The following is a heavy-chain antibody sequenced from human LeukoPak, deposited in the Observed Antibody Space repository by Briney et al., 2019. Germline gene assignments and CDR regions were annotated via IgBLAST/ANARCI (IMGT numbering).Heavy chain of an antibody. D-gene: IGHD2-2*01. Sequence: GGSLRLSCAASGFTVSSNYMSWVRQAPGKGLEWVSVIYSGGSTYYADSVKGRFTISRDNSKNTLYLQMNSLRAEDTAVYYCAKALGYCSSTSCHAFDYWGQGTLVTVSS. CDR2: IYSGGST. J-gene: IGHJ4*02. CDR1: GFTVSSNY. V-gene: IGHV3-53*01. CDR3: AKALGYCSSTSCHAFDY.